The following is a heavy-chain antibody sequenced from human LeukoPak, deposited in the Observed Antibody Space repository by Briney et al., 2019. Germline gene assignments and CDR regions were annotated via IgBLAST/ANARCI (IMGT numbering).Heavy chain of an antibody. CDR1: GYTFTGYY. V-gene: IGHV1-2*02. J-gene: IGHJ4*02. Sequence: GASVKVSCKASGYTFTGYYMHWVRQAPGQGLEWMGWINPNSGGTNYAQKFQGRVTMTRDTSISTAYMELSRLRSDDTAVYYCARALFEQWLARPETDYWGQGTLVTVSS. CDR3: ARALFEQWLARPETDY. CDR2: INPNSGGT. D-gene: IGHD6-19*01.